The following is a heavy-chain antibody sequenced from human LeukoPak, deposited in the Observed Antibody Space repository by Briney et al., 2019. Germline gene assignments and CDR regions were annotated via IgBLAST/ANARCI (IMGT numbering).Heavy chain of an antibody. CDR3: ARGPDGYNNYFDY. CDR1: GGSISSYY. J-gene: IGHJ4*02. CDR2: IYYSGST. D-gene: IGHD5-24*01. V-gene: IGHV4-59*01. Sequence: SETLSLTCTVSGGSISSYYWSWIRQPPGKGLEWIGYIYYSGSTNYNPSLKSRVTISVDTSKNQFSLKLSSVTAAVTAVYYCARGPDGYNNYFDYWGQGTLVTVSS.